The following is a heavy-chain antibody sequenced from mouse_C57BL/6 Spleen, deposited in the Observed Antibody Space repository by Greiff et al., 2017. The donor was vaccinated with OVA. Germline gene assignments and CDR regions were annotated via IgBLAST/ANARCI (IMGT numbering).Heavy chain of an antibody. D-gene: IGHD1-1*01. CDR2: INPNNGGT. Sequence: VQLQQSGPELVKPGASVKISCKASGYTFTDYYMNWVKQSHGKSLEWIGDINPNNGGTSYNQKFKGKATLTVDKSSSTAYMELRSLTSEDSAVYYCASPDYYGSRSYAMDYWGQGTSVTVSS. J-gene: IGHJ4*01. CDR3: ASPDYYGSRSYAMDY. V-gene: IGHV1-26*01. CDR1: GYTFTDYY.